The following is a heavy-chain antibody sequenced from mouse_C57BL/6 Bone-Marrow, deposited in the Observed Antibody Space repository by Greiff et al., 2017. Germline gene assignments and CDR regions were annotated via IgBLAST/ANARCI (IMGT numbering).Heavy chain of an antibody. J-gene: IGHJ3*01. CDR3: ARPTYGTPFAY. D-gene: IGHD1-1*01. CDR2: ISSGSSTI. CDR1: GFTFSDYG. V-gene: IGHV5-17*01. Sequence: EVKLMESGGGLVKPGGSLKLSCAASGFTFSDYGMHWVRQAPEKGLEWVAYISSGSSTIYYADTVKGRFTISRDNAKNTLFLQMTSLRSEDTAMYYCARPTYGTPFAYWGQGTLVTVSA.